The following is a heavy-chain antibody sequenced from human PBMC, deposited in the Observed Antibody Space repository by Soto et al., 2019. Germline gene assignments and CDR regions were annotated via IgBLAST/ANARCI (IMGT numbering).Heavy chain of an antibody. CDR1: GFTFRRNN. CDR3: AKVRTIFGEETYYFDY. V-gene: IGHV3-21*01. D-gene: IGHD3-3*01. Sequence: GGSLRLSCAASGFTFRRNNMNWVRQAPGKGLKWVASISSSGDYLYYADSVKGRFTISRDNSKNTLYLQMNSLRAEDTAVYYCAKVRTIFGEETYYFDYWGQGTLVTVSS. CDR2: ISSSGDYL. J-gene: IGHJ4*02.